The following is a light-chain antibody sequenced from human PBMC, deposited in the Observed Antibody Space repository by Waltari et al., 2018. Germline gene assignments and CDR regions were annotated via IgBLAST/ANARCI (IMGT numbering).Light chain of an antibody. CDR1: QDISSA. V-gene: IGKV1-NL1*01. CDR2: AAS. CDR3: QQYRSPPPGYS. J-gene: IGKJ2*01. Sequence: IQMTQSPSSLSASVGDKVTITCRASQDISSALAWYQQKPGKAPKLLVYAASRLEAGVPSRFSGSGSGAEYTLIISGLQPEDFVTYYCQQYRSPPPGYSFGQGTRLQI.